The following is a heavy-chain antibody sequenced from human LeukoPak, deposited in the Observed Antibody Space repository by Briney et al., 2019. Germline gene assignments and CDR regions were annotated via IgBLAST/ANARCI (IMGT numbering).Heavy chain of an antibody. CDR3: ARDKGQYGSGTRGFTWFDP. J-gene: IGHJ5*02. D-gene: IGHD3-10*01. V-gene: IGHV4-39*07. CDR2: IYSRGST. CDR1: GGSISSSNYY. Sequence: SETLSLTRIVSGGSISSSNYYWGWIRQSPGKGLEWIGSIYSRGSTSYHPSLKSRLFVSSHMSKNQFSLMLNSATAADTAVYYCARDKGQYGSGTRGFTWFDPWGQGTLVTVSS.